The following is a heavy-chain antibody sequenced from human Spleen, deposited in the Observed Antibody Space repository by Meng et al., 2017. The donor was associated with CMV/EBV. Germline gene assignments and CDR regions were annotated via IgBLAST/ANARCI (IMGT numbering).Heavy chain of an antibody. CDR1: GFTFSTYA. CDR3: TIFGVPGWGLDV. V-gene: IGHV3-23*03. J-gene: IGHJ6*02. D-gene: IGHD3-3*02. CDR2: IYRGASST. Sequence: GESLKISCAASGFTFSTYAMSWVPQAPGKGLEWVSVIYRGASSTYYADSVKGRFTISRDDSKTTLYLHMSSLRAEDTAVYYCTIFGVPGWGLDVWGQGTTVTVSS.